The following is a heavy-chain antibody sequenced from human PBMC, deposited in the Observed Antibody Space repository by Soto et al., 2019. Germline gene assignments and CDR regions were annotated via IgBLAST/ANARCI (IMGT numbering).Heavy chain of an antibody. CDR1: GFIFSGYG. V-gene: IGHV3-30*18. J-gene: IGHJ6*01. Sequence: QVQLVESGGGVVQPGGSLRLSCSGSGFIFSGYGMHWVRQHPGKGLEWVAVISYDGRRKYYEDSVKGRFTVSRDNSQDTVYLEMNRLRVEDSAIYYRAKGMLRAHLYWGMDFWGQGTRVTGSS. D-gene: IGHD3-16*01. CDR3: AKGMLRAHLYWGMDF. CDR2: ISYDGRRK.